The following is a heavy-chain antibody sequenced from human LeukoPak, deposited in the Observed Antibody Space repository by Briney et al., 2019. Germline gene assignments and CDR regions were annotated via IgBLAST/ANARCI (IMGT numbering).Heavy chain of an antibody. Sequence: GGSLRLSCAASGFTFDDYAIHWVRQAPGKGLEWVSGINWNSGSKHYADSVKGRFTISRDNAKNSLFLQMNSLRPEDTALYYCAKDFSSGYYYFDYWGQGTLVTVSS. CDR3: AKDFSSGYYYFDY. V-gene: IGHV3-9*01. CDR2: INWNSGSK. D-gene: IGHD3-22*01. J-gene: IGHJ4*02. CDR1: GFTFDDYA.